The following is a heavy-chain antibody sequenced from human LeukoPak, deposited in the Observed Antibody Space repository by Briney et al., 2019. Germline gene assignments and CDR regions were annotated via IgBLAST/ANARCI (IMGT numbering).Heavy chain of an antibody. CDR3: AREGPAESGDY. V-gene: IGHV3-33*01. J-gene: IGHJ4*02. Sequence: GRSLRLSCAASGFTFSSYGMHWVRQAPGKGLEWVAVIWYDGSNKYYADSVKGRFTISRDNSKNTLYLQVNSLRAEDTAVYYCAREGPAESGDYWGQGTLVTVSS. CDR1: GFTFSSYG. D-gene: IGHD6-25*01. CDR2: IWYDGSNK.